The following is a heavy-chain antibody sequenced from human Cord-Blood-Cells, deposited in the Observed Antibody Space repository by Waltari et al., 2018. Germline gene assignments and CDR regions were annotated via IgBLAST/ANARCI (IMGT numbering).Heavy chain of an antibody. CDR1: GFTFDDYA. J-gene: IGHJ3*02. D-gene: IGHD3-22*01. CDR3: AKDKSPYDSSGYYYAFDI. Sequence: EVQLVESGGGLVQPGRSLRLSCAASGFTFDDYAMHWVRQAPGQGLEWVSGISWNSGSIGYADSVKGRFTISRDNAKNSLYLQMNSLRAEDTALYYCAKDKSPYDSSGYYYAFDIWGQGTMVTVSS. V-gene: IGHV3-9*01. CDR2: ISWNSGSI.